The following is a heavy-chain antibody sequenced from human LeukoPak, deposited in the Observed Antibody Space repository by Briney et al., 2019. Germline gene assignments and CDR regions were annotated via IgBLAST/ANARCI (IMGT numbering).Heavy chain of an antibody. CDR2: IYHSGST. Sequence: PSQTLSLTCTVSGGSISSGGYYWSWIRQPPGKGLEWIGYIYHSGSTYYNPSLKSRVTISVDTSKNQFSLKLSSVTAADTAVYYCARGRVPYYFDYWGQGTLVTVSS. J-gene: IGHJ4*02. CDR1: GGSISSGGYY. V-gene: IGHV4-30-2*01. CDR3: ARGRVPYYFDY. D-gene: IGHD3-10*01.